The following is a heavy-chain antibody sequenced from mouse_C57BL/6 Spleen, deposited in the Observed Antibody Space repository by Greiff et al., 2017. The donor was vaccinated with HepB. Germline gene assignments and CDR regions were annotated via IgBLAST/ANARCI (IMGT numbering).Heavy chain of an antibody. CDR2: IDPSDSYT. V-gene: IGHV1-69*01. D-gene: IGHD4-1*01. CDR3: ARANWDYWYFDV. CDR1: GYTFTSYW. J-gene: IGHJ1*03. Sequence: QVQLQQPGAELVMPGASVKLSCKASGYTFTSYWMHWVKQRPGQGLEWIGEIDPSDSYTNYNQKFKGKSTLTVDKSSSTAYMQLSSLTSEDSAVYYCARANWDYWYFDVWGTGTTVTVSS.